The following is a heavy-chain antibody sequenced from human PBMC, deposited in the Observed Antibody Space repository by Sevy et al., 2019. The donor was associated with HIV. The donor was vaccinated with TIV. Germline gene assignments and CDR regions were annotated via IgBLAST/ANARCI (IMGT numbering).Heavy chain of an antibody. V-gene: IGHV1-18*01. D-gene: IGHD2-2*01. CDR2: ISAYNGNT. CDR1: GYTFTSYG. Sequence: ASVKVSCKASGYTFTSYGISWVRQAPGQGLEWMGWISAYNGNTNYAQKLQGRVTMTTDTSTSTAYMEARSLRSDDTAVYYCARELGYCRCTSCYELGYYFDYWGQGTLVTVSS. CDR3: ARELGYCRCTSCYELGYYFDY. J-gene: IGHJ4*02.